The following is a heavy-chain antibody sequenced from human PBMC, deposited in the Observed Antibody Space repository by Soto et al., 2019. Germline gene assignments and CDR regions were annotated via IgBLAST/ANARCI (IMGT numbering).Heavy chain of an antibody. CDR2: IDPSDAYT. CDR1: GYSFTSYW. D-gene: IGHD3-22*01. Sequence: EVQLVQSGAEVKKPGESLRISCKGSGYSFTSYWISWVRQMPGKGLEWMGRIDPSDAYTNYSPSFQGHVTISADKSITNAYLQWSRLKASDTAMYFCARQAYFYARRGYYWNWFDPWGQGTPVTVSS. V-gene: IGHV5-10-1*01. CDR3: ARQAYFYARRGYYWNWFDP. J-gene: IGHJ5*02.